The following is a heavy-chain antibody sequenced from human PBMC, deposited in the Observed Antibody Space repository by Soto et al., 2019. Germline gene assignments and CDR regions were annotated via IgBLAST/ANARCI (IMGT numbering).Heavy chain of an antibody. V-gene: IGHV4-34*01. D-gene: IGHD6-13*01. Sequence: SETLSLTCAVYGGSFSGYYWSWIRQPPGKGLEWIREINHSGSTNYNPSLKSRVTISVDTSKNQFSLKLSSVTAADTAVYYCARARIAAAGTVWFDPWGQGTLVTVSS. CDR1: GGSFSGYY. CDR3: ARARIAAAGTVWFDP. CDR2: INHSGST. J-gene: IGHJ5*02.